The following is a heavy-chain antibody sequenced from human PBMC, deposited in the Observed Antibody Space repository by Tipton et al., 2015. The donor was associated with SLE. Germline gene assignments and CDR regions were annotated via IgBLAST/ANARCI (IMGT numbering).Heavy chain of an antibody. CDR3: AKVSPWVDF. Sequence: LSLTCTVSGGSISGYYWSWIRQPPGKGLEWVSLIYTGGRTYYADFVEGRFTISRDNSKNTVQLEMDNLRLEDMAIYYCAKVSPWVDFWGPGTLVSVSS. CDR1: GGSISGYY. CDR2: IYTGGRT. J-gene: IGHJ4*02. V-gene: IGHV3-53*05. D-gene: IGHD1-26*01.